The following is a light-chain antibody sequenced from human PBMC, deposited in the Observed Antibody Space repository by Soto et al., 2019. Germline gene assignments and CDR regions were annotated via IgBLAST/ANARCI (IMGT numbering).Light chain of an antibody. V-gene: IGKV3-11*01. CDR3: QQRSNWPLT. CDR1: QSVSSY. CDR2: DAS. Sequence: LLRSPVTLALAPWKSAPLSCRASQSVSSYLAWYQQKPGQAPRLLIYDASNRATGIPARFSGSGSGTDFTLTISSLEPEDFAVYYCQQRSNWPLTFGQRTRLEI. J-gene: IGKJ5*01.